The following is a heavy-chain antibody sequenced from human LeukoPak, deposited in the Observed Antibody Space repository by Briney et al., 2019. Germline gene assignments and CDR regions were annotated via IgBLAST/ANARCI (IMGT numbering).Heavy chain of an antibody. V-gene: IGHV4-34*01. CDR3: ARAVFVWVRGVDFDY. J-gene: IGHJ4*02. CDR2: INHSGST. CDR1: GGSFSGYY. Sequence: SETLSLTCAVYGGSFSGYYWSWIRQPPPKGLEWIGEINHSGSTNYNPSLKSRVTISVDTSKNQFSLKLSSVTAADTAVYYCARAVFVWVRGVDFDYWGQGTLVTVSS. D-gene: IGHD5-12*01.